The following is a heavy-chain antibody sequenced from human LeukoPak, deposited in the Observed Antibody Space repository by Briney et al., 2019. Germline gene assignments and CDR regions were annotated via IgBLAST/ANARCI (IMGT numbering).Heavy chain of an antibody. CDR2: INAGNGNT. Sequence: ASVKVSCKASGYTFTSYAMHWVRQAPGQRLEWMGWINAGNGNTKYSQKFQGRVTITRDTSASTAYMELSSLRSEDTAVYYCNIGEFTHPLNFDYWGQGTLVTVSS. D-gene: IGHD3-10*01. J-gene: IGHJ4*02. V-gene: IGHV1-3*01. CDR1: GYTFTSYA. CDR3: NIGEFTHPLNFDY.